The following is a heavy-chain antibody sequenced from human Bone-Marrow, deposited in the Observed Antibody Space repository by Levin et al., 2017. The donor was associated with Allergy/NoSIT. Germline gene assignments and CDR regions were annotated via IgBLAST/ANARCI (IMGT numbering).Heavy chain of an antibody. CDR2: IRSKAYEETT. D-gene: IGHD3-3*01. CDR3: ARDYDFWSGDFEGTWFDP. J-gene: IGHJ5*02. V-gene: IGHV3-49*04. Sequence: GGSLRLSCKGSGFPVGDYAISWVRQAPGKGLEWLGFIRSKAYEETTEYAASVKGRFTVSSENSKNIAYLQMNSLKVEDTGIYFCARDYDFWSGDFEGTWFDPWGQGTRVFFSS. CDR1: GFPVGDYA.